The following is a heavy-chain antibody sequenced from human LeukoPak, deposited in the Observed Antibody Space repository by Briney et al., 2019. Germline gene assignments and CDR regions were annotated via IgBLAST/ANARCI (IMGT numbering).Heavy chain of an antibody. CDR1: GFTFSSYW. Sequence: GGSLRLSCAASGFTFSSYWMSWVRQAPGKGLEWVANIKQDGSEKNYVDSVKGRFTISRDNADNSLYLEMTNLRVEDTAVYFCASRYCTGVNCFAASYMCMDVWGKGTTVTVSS. V-gene: IGHV3-7*01. D-gene: IGHD2-8*02. CDR2: IKQDGSEK. CDR3: ASRYCTGVNCFAASYMCMDV. J-gene: IGHJ6*03.